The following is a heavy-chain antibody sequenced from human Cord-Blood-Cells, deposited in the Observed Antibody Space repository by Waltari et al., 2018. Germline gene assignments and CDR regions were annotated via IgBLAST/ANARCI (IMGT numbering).Heavy chain of an antibody. CDR2: MNPNSGNT. V-gene: IGHV1-8*01. CDR3: ARADYYGSGSYYAFDI. CDR1: GYTFTSYD. D-gene: IGHD3-10*01. Sequence: QVQLVQSGAEVKKPGASVKVSCKASGYTFTSYDINWVRQATGQGLEWMGWMNPNSGNTGYAQKVQGRVTMTRNTSRSTAYMELSSLRSEDTAVYYCARADYYGSGSYYAFDIWGQGTMVTVSS. J-gene: IGHJ3*02.